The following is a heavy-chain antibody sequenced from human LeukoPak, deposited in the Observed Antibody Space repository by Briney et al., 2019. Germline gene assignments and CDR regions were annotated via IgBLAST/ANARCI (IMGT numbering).Heavy chain of an antibody. CDR3: ARTLPYYDILTGYSHDAFDI. D-gene: IGHD3-9*01. V-gene: IGHV4-59*08. Sequence: SETLSLTCTVSGGSISSYYWSWIRQPPGKGLEWIGYIYYSGSTNYNPSLKSRVTISVDTSKNQFSLKLSSVTAADTAVYYCARTLPYYDILTGYSHDAFDIWGQGTMVTVSS. J-gene: IGHJ3*02. CDR2: IYYSGST. CDR1: GGSISSYY.